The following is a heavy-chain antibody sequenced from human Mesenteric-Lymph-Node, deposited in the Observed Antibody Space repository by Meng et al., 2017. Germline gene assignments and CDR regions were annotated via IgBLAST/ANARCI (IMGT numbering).Heavy chain of an antibody. J-gene: IGHJ4*02. D-gene: IGHD4-17*01. V-gene: IGHV3-74*01. Sequence: GESLKISCAASGFTFSSYWMHWVRQAPGKGLVWVSRINSDGSSTSYADSVKGRFTISRDNAKNTLYLQMNSLRAEDTAVYYCARVDYGDYESWGQGTLVTVYS. CDR1: GFTFSSYW. CDR3: ARVDYGDYES. CDR2: INSDGSST.